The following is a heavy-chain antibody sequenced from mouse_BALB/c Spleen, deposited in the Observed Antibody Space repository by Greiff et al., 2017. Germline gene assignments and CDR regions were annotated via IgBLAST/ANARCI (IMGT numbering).Heavy chain of an antibody. CDR2: ISRGGSYT. CDR3: ARHPSTMSTARAMDY. D-gene: IGHD2-4*01. V-gene: IGHV5-6*01. J-gene: IGHJ4*01. Sequence: EVQLVESGGDLVKPGGSLKLSCAASGFTFSSYGMSWVRQTPDKRLEWVATISRGGSYTYYPDSVKGRFTISRDNAKNTLYLQMSSLKSEDTAMYYCARHPSTMSTARAMDYWGQGTSVTVSS. CDR1: GFTFSSYG.